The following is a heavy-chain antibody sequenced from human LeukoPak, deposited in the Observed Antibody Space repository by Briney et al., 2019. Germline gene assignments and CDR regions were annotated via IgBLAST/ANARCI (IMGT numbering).Heavy chain of an antibody. V-gene: IGHV5-51*01. CDR1: GYSFTNYW. J-gene: IGHJ6*02. Sequence: GESLKISCKGSGYSFTNYWIGWVRQMPGKGLEWMGIIYPGDSDTRYNPSFQGQVTISADKSLSTAYLQWSSLKASDTAMYYCARQAVAGQLVYYYYTMDVWGQGTTVTVSS. D-gene: IGHD6-19*01. CDR3: ARQAVAGQLVYYYYTMDV. CDR2: IYPGDSDT.